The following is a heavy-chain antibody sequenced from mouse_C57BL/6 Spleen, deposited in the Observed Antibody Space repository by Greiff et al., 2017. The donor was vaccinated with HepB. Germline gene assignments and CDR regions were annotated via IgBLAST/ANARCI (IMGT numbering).Heavy chain of an antibody. Sequence: VKLMESGAELVRPGASVTLSCKASGYTFTDYEMHWVKQTPVHGLEWIGAIDPETGGTAYNQKFKGKAILTADKSSSTAYMELRSLTSEDSAVYYCTRSEGYPFAYWGQGTLVTVSA. V-gene: IGHV1-15*01. J-gene: IGHJ3*01. CDR3: TRSEGYPFAY. CDR2: IDPETGGT. D-gene: IGHD2-2*01. CDR1: GYTFTDYE.